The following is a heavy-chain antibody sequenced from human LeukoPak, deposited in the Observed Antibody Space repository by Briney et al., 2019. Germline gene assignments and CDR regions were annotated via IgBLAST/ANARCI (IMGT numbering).Heavy chain of an antibody. D-gene: IGHD2-15*01. J-gene: IGHJ6*02. CDR3: ATSRSGGYYYGMDV. Sequence: GGPLKFSGKGSGYSSTSYLSGWVRQMPGKGLEWMGIIYPGDSDTTYSPSFQGQVTISADKSISTAYLQWSSLKASDTAMYYFATSRSGGYYYGMDVWGQGTTVTVSS. CDR2: IYPGDSDT. CDR1: GYSSTSYL. V-gene: IGHV5-51*01.